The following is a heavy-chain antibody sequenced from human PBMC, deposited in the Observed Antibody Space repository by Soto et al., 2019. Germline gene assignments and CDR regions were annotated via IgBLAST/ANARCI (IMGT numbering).Heavy chain of an antibody. D-gene: IGHD2-2*01. CDR3: ARGLTYCSSTTCAETRFDP. CDR2: INQSGST. J-gene: IGHJ5*02. V-gene: IGHV4-34*01. Sequence: QVQLQQWGAGLLKPSETLSLTCAVYAGSFSDNYWSWIRQPPGKGLEWIGEINQSGSTNYNPSLKSRVTISVDTSKNQFSLKLRSVTAEDTAVYYCARGLTYCSSTTCAETRFDPWGQGTLVTVSS. CDR1: AGSFSDNY.